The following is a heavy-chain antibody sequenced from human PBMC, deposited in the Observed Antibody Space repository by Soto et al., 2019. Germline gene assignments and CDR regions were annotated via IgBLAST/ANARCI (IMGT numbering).Heavy chain of an antibody. CDR3: ASIGTTGMWAFDI. J-gene: IGHJ3*02. V-gene: IGHV1-18*01. Sequence: ASEKVSCRASCYTFTSSGIRWVRQAPGQGLEWMGWISAHNGNTNYAQKLQGRVTMTTDTSTSTAYMELRSLRSDDTAVYYCASIGTTGMWAFDIWGQGTMVTVSS. D-gene: IGHD1-7*01. CDR2: ISAHNGNT. CDR1: CYTFTSSG.